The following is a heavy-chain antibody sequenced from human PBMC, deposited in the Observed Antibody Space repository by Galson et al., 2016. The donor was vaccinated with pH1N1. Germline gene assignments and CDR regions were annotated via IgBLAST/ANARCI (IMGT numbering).Heavy chain of an antibody. CDR1: GYWFPSSW. CDR2: IYLGGSLI. V-gene: IGHV5-51*01. J-gene: IGHJ3*02. D-gene: IGHD4-17*01. CDR3: ARQNDYGDYRGDALDI. Sequence: QSGAEVKKPGESLKISCKGSGYWFPSSWIGWVRQMPGKGLEWMGIIYLGGSLIRYRPSFQGQVTISADKSSNIVYLQWSSLKASDTAIYYCARQNDYGDYRGDALDIWGQGTMVTVSS.